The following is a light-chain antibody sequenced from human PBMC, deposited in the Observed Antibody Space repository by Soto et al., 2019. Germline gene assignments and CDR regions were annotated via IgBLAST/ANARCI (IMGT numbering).Light chain of an antibody. Sequence: IVLTQSPATLSLSPGERATLSCGASQSLSSSYLAWYQQKPGLAPRLLIYHTSSRATGIPDRFSGSGSGTDFTLTISRLDPEDFAVYFCQQYSTSPITFGQGTRLETK. CDR3: QQYSTSPIT. CDR1: QSLSSSY. J-gene: IGKJ5*01. CDR2: HTS. V-gene: IGKV3D-20*01.